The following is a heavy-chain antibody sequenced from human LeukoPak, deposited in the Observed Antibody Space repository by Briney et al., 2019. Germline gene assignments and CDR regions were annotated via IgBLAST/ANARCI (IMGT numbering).Heavy chain of an antibody. Sequence: GRSLRLSCAASGFTFSSYGMHWVRQAPGKGLEWVAVTWYDGSNKYYADSVKGRFTISRDNSKNTLYLQMNSLRAEDTAVYYCARDMRRAAAGGYYYSMDVWGQGTTVTVSS. D-gene: IGHD6-13*01. CDR2: TWYDGSNK. CDR1: GFTFSSYG. J-gene: IGHJ6*02. V-gene: IGHV3-33*01. CDR3: ARDMRRAAAGGYYYSMDV.